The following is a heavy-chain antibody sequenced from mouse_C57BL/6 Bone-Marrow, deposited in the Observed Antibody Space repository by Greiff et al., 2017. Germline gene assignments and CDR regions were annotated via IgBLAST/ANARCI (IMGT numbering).Heavy chain of an antibody. D-gene: IGHD1-1*01. V-gene: IGHV1-75*01. CDR3: ADNYCCSSPYAMDY. J-gene: IGHJ4*01. CDR2: IFPGSGST. Sequence: QVQLKESGPELVKPGASVKISCKASGYTFTDYYINWVKQRPGQGLEWIGWIFPGSGSTSYNEKFKGKATLTVDKSSSTAYMLISSLTSEDSAVYFCADNYCCSSPYAMDYWGQGTSVTVSS. CDR1: GYTFTDYY.